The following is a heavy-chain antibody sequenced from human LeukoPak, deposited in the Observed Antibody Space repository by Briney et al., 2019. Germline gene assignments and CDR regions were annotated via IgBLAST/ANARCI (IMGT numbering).Heavy chain of an antibody. CDR1: GYTFTNYG. V-gene: IGHV1-3*04. J-gene: IGHJ1*01. Sequence: ASVKVSFKTSGYTFTNYGMHWVRQAPRQSPEWVGWINTGNGNTKSSQKFQDRVTLTRDTSASTAYMELNSLNSEDTAVYYCARVPLSDATGHYYPHWGQGTLVTVSS. CDR3: ARVPLSDATGHYYPH. CDR2: INTGNGNT. D-gene: IGHD3-10*01.